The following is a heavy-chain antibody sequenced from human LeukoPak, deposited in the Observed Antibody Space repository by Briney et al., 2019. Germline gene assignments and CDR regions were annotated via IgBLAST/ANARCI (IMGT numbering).Heavy chain of an antibody. CDR1: GFTFSSYW. CDR3: ARGTGSYYSLGC. J-gene: IGHJ4*02. V-gene: IGHV3-74*01. Sequence: GGSLRLSCAASGFTFSSYWMHWVRQAPGKGLVWFSRINSDGSSTSYADSVKGRFTISRDNAKNPLYLQMDSLRAEDTAMYYCARGTGSYYSLGCWGQGTLVTVSS. D-gene: IGHD1-26*01. CDR2: INSDGSST.